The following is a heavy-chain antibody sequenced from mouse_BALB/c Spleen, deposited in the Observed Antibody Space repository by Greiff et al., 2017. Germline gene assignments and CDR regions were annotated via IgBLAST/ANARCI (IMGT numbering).Heavy chain of an antibody. Sequence: LVKTGASVKISCKASGYSFTGYYMHWVKQSHGKSLDWIGYISCYNGATSYNQKFKGKATFTVDTSSSTAYMQFNSLTSEDSAVYDCARSGGSSLYAMDYWGQGTSVTVSS. CDR2: ISCYNGAT. CDR3: ARSGGSSLYAMDY. D-gene: IGHD1-1*01. J-gene: IGHJ4*01. V-gene: IGHV1S34*01. CDR1: GYSFTGYY.